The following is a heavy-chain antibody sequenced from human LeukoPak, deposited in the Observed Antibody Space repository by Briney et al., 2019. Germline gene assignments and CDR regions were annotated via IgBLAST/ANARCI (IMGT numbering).Heavy chain of an antibody. J-gene: IGHJ4*02. D-gene: IGHD3/OR15-3a*01. V-gene: IGHV3-66*02. Sequence: GGSLRLSCACSGFTVSSNYMSWVRQAPGKGLEWVSVVYSDGTTYYADSVRGRFTISRDNSKNTLSLQMNSLRAEDTAVYYCARGADWNYFDYWGQGTLVTVSS. CDR2: VYSDGTT. CDR1: GFTVSSNY. CDR3: ARGADWNYFDY.